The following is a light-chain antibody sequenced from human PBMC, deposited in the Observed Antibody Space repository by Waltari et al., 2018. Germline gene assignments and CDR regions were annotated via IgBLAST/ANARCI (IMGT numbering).Light chain of an antibody. CDR2: GAS. V-gene: IGKV1-39*01. J-gene: IGKJ5*01. CDR3: QKNYNFPP. Sequence: DIQMTQSPSSLSTSVGDRVTITCRASETITNYLNWYQQKPGKGPKLLIYGASSLQSGVPSRFGGSGSGTEFTLTISNLQPEDFATYYCQKNYNFPPFGQGTRLGIK. CDR1: ETITNY.